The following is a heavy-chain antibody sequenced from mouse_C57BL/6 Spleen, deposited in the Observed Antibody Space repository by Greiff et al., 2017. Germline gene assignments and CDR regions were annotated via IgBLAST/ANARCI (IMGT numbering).Heavy chain of an antibody. CDR1: GFTFSNYW. J-gene: IGHJ4*01. CDR2: ISLKSGNYAT. V-gene: IGHV6-3*01. D-gene: IGHD3-2*02. CDR3: TERLAMDY. Sequence: EVQGVESGGGLVQPGGSMKLSCVASGFTFSNYWMNWVRQSPGKGLEWVGQISLKSGNYATHYEESGKGRLTVSRADAKSSVYLQMNNLRTEDTGIYCCTERLAMDYWGQGTSLTVSS.